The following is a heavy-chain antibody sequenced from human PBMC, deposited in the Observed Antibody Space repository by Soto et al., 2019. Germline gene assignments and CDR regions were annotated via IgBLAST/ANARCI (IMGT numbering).Heavy chain of an antibody. CDR1: GYIFTNHY. CDR3: AAKPDYYDSSGYYLNWFDP. D-gene: IGHD3-22*01. J-gene: IGHJ5*02. V-gene: IGHV1-46*01. CDR2: INPSGGST. Sequence: GASVKVSCKASGYIFTNHYIHWVRQAPGQGLEWMGIINPSGGSTNYLQKFQERITITRDMSTSTAYMELSSLRSEDTAVYYCAAKPDYYDSSGYYLNWFDPWGQGTLVTVSS.